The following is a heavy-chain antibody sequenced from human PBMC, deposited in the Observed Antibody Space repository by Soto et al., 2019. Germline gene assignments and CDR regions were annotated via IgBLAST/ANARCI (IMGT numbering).Heavy chain of an antibody. V-gene: IGHV3-30*18. CDR1: GFNFDNYG. D-gene: IGHD1-7*01. Sequence: QVQLVESGGGVVQPGGSLRLSCQASGFNFDNYGMHWVRQAPGKGLEWVAVITYDGSFQYYADSVKGRFTISRDNSKNTLSLHLNTLKPEDKAVYHCAKDRVGGTFYTPLAFWGQGTLVTVSS. CDR2: ITYDGSFQ. CDR3: AKDRVGGTFYTPLAF. J-gene: IGHJ4*02.